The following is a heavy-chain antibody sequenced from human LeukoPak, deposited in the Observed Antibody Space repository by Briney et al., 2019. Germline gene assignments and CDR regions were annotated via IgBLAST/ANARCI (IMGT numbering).Heavy chain of an antibody. V-gene: IGHV1-3*01. CDR1: GHTSTTYA. D-gene: IGHD2-2*01. Sequence: ASVKVSCKDSGHTSTTYAIHWVRQAPGQGLEWMGWINAGNGNIKYSQKLQGRVTITGDTSASTAYMELSSLRSEDTAVYYCARGYCSSTSCYMDVWGQGTTVT. CDR2: INAGNGNI. CDR3: ARGYCSSTSCYMDV. J-gene: IGHJ6*02.